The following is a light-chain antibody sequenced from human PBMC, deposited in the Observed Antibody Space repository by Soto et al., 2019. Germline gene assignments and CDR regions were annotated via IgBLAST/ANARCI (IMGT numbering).Light chain of an antibody. J-gene: IGKJ4*01. CDR1: QSINNR. V-gene: IGKV1-5*03. Sequence: DIQMTQSPSTLSASVGDRVTITCRASQSINNRLAWYQQKPGKAPNLLIYEASSLEGGVPSRFSGSGSGTEFTLTISSLQPEDFASFYCQQYTSYPFTFGGGTKVEIK. CDR3: QQYTSYPFT. CDR2: EAS.